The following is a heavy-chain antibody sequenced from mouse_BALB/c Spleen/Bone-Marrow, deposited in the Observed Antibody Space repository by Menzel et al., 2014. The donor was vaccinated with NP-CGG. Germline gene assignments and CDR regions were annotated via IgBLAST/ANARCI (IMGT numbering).Heavy chain of an antibody. J-gene: IGHJ3*01. CDR3: ARLGYYGGFAY. V-gene: IGHV4-1*02. CDR1: GFDFSGFW. CDR2: INPDSSTI. Sequence: EVQLQESGGGLVQPGGSLKLSCAASGFDFSGFWMGWVRQAPGKGLEWIGEINPDSSTINYTPSLKDRFIISRDNAKNTLYLQMSKVRSEGTALYYCARLGYYGGFAYWGQGTLVTVSA. D-gene: IGHD2-3*01.